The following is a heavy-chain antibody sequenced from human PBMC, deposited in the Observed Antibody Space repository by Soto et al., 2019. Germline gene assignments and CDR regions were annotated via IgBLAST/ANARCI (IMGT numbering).Heavy chain of an antibody. CDR2: ISAYNGNT. V-gene: IGHV1-18*01. CDR1: GYTFTSYG. D-gene: IGHD3-22*01. J-gene: IGHJ5*02. CDR3: ARVKGSGYHNWFDP. Sequence: ASVKVSXKASGYTFTSYGISWVRQAPGQGLEWMGWISAYNGNTNYAQKLQGRVTMTTDTSTSTAYMELRSLRSDDTAVYYCARVKGSGYHNWFDPWGQGTLVTVSS.